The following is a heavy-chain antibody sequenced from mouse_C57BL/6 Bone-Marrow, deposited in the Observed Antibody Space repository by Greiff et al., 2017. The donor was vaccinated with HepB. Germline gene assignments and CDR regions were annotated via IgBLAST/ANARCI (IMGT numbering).Heavy chain of an antibody. V-gene: IGHV1-18*01. D-gene: IGHD2-5*01. CDR3: ARHSNPYYYAMDY. Sequence: VQLQQSGPELVKPGASVKIPCKASGYTFTDYNMDWVKQSHGKSLEWIGDINPNNGGTNYNQKFKGKATLTVDKSSSTAYMELRSLTSEDTAVYYCARHSNPYYYAMDYWGQGTSVTVSS. J-gene: IGHJ4*01. CDR1: GYTFTDYN. CDR2: INPNNGGT.